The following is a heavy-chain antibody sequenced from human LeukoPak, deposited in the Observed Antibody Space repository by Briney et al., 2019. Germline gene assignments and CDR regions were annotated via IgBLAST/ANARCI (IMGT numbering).Heavy chain of an antibody. J-gene: IGHJ6*03. CDR3: ASPGNHYHYMDV. CDR1: GGTFSSYA. V-gene: IGHV1-2*06. CDR2: INPNSGDT. D-gene: IGHD1-14*01. Sequence: ASVKVSCKASGGTFSSYAISWVRQAPGQGLEWLGRINPNSGDTNYAQNLHGRVTMTRDTSITTAYMELNSLTSDDTAVYYCASPGNHYHYMDVWGKGTTVTVSS.